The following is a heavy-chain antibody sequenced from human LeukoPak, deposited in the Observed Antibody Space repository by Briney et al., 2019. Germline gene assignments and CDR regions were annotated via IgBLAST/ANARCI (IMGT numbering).Heavy chain of an antibody. CDR2: ISGSGGST. D-gene: IGHD6-6*01. V-gene: IGHV3-23*01. Sequence: GGSLRLSCAASGFTFSSYAMSWVRQAPGKGLEWVSAISGSGGSTYYADSVKGRFTISRDNSKNTLYLQMNSLRAEDTAVYYCAKDPDGSSSVYIFDYWGQGTLVTVSS. CDR1: GFTFSSYA. CDR3: AKDPDGSSSVYIFDY. J-gene: IGHJ4*02.